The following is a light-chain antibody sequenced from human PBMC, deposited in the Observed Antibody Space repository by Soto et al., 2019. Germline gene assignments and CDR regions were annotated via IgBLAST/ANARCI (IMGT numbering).Light chain of an antibody. CDR3: SSXXXXXXXX. CDR2: EVS. V-gene: IGLV2-14*01. J-gene: IGLJ2*01. CDR1: SSDVGSYNT. Sequence: QSALTQPVSVSGSPGQSITISCTGTSSDVGSYNTVSWYQQHPGKVPKLMIYEVSNRPSGVSNRFSASKSGNTASLTISGXXAEDEADYYCSSXXXXXXXXFGGG.